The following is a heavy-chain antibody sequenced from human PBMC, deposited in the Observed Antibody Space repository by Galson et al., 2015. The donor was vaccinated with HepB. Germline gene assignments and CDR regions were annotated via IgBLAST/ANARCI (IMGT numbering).Heavy chain of an antibody. D-gene: IGHD2-2*01. CDR1: GYTLTELS. Sequence: SVKVSCKVSGYTLTELSMHWVRQAPGKGLEWMGGFDPEDGETIYAQKFQGRVTMTEDTSTDTAYMELSSLRSEDTAVYYCAGGEPYCSSTSCYELNYYYYMDVWGKGTTVTVSS. J-gene: IGHJ6*03. CDR2: FDPEDGET. CDR3: AGGEPYCSSTSCYELNYYYYMDV. V-gene: IGHV1-24*01.